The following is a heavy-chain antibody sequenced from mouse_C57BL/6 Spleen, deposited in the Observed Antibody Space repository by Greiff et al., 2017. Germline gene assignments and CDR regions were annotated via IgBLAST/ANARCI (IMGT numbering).Heavy chain of an antibody. D-gene: IGHD2-4*01. Sequence: LQQSGASVKISCKASGYAFSSYWMNWVKQRPGKGLEWIGQIYPGDGDTNYNGKFKGKATLTADKSSSTAYMQLSSLTSEDSAVYFCARGGLYYDYDAGFAYWGQGTLVTVSA. CDR2: IYPGDGDT. CDR3: ARGGLYYDYDAGFAY. J-gene: IGHJ3*01. V-gene: IGHV1-80*01. CDR1: GYAFSSYW.